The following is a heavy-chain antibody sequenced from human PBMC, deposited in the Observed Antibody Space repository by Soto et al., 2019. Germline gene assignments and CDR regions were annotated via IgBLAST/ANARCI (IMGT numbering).Heavy chain of an antibody. Sequence: SETLSLTCTVSGGSISSGDYYWSWIRQPPGKGLEWIGYIYYSGSTYYNPSLKSRVTISVDTSKNQFSLKLSSVTAADTAVYYCARVPLFYDYGDHYDYWGQGTLVTVSS. CDR1: GGSISSGDYY. CDR2: IYYSGST. J-gene: IGHJ4*02. D-gene: IGHD4-17*01. CDR3: ARVPLFYDYGDHYDY. V-gene: IGHV4-30-4*01.